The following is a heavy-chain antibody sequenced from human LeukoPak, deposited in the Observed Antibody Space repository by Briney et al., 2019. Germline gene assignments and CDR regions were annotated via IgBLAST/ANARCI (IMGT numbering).Heavy chain of an antibody. Sequence: GGSLRLSCAASGFTFSNYAMHWVRQAPGKGLEWVAVISYDGSNEYYADSVKGRFTISRDNSKNTLYLQMNSLRAEDTAVYYCAKEGASTSIDYWGQGTLVTVSS. D-gene: IGHD1-26*01. V-gene: IGHV3-30-3*01. J-gene: IGHJ4*02. CDR2: ISYDGSNE. CDR1: GFTFSNYA. CDR3: AKEGASTSIDY.